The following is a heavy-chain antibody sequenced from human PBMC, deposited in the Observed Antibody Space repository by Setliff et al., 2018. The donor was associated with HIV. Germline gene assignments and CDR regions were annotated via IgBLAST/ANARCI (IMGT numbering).Heavy chain of an antibody. V-gene: IGHV5-51*01. CDR3: ASGFCNTPSCYIGVLDH. CDR1: GYSFTSNW. D-gene: IGHD2-2*02. J-gene: IGHJ4*02. CDR2: IHPVDSDT. Sequence: GESLKISCKGSGYSFTSNWIGWVRQMPGKGLEWMGIIHPVDSDTRYSPSFQGQVTISADKSINTAYLQWRSLKASDTAMYYCASGFCNTPSCYIGVLDHWGLGTLVTVSS.